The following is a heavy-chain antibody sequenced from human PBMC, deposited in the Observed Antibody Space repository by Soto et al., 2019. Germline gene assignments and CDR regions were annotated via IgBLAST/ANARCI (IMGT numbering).Heavy chain of an antibody. V-gene: IGHV4-34*01. Sequence: PSETLSLTCAVYGGSFSGYYWSWIRQPPGKGLEWIGEINHSGSTNYNPSLKSRVTISVDTSKNQFSLKLSSVTAADTAVYYCARGNDDSKYYFDYWGQGTLVTVSS. CDR2: INHSGST. CDR1: GGSFSGYY. CDR3: ARGNDDSKYYFDY. D-gene: IGHD3-3*01. J-gene: IGHJ4*02.